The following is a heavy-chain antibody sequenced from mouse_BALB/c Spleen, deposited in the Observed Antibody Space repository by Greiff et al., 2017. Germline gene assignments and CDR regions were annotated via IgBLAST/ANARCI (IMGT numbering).Heavy chain of an antibody. Sequence: DVKLQESGPGLVKPSQSLSLTCTVTGYSITSDYAWNWIRQFPGNKLEWMGYISYSGSTSYNPSLKSRISITRDTSKNQFFLQLNSVTTEDTATYYCARSYYYGSSYDPSFAYWGQGTLVTVSA. J-gene: IGHJ3*01. D-gene: IGHD1-1*01. CDR2: ISYSGST. CDR1: GYSITSDYA. V-gene: IGHV3-2*02. CDR3: ARSYYYGSSYDPSFAY.